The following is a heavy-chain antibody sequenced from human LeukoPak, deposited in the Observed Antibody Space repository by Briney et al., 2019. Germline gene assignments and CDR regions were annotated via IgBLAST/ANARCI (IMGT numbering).Heavy chain of an antibody. V-gene: IGHV4-34*01. D-gene: IGHD4-23*01. CDR2: INHSGST. J-gene: IGHJ4*02. Sequence: PSETLSLTCAVYGGSFSGYYWSWIRQPPGKGLEWIGEINHSGSTNYNPSLKSRVTISVDTSKNQFSLKLSSVTAADTAVYYCARVGGGNHIDYWGQGTLVTVSS. CDR1: GGSFSGYY. CDR3: ARVGGGNHIDY.